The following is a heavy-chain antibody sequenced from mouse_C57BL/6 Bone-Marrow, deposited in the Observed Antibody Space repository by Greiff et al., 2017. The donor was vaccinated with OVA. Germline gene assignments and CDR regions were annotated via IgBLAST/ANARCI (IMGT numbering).Heavy chain of an antibody. V-gene: IGHV1-59*01. Sequence: QVQLQQPGAELVRPGTSVTLSCKASGYTFTSYWMHWVKQRPGQGLEWIGVIDPSDSYTNYNQKFKGKATLTVDTSSSTAYMQLSSLTSEDSAVYYCANYDYFDYWGQGTTLTVSS. D-gene: IGHD2-4*01. J-gene: IGHJ2*01. CDR3: ANYDYFDY. CDR2: IDPSDSYT. CDR1: GYTFTSYW.